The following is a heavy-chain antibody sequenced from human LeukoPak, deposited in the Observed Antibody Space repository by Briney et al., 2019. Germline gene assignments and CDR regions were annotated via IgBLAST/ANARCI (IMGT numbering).Heavy chain of an antibody. J-gene: IGHJ4*02. V-gene: IGHV1-2*02. D-gene: IGHD6-6*01. CDR1: GYTFTGYY. CDR3: ARDGGSRSSSYFDY. CDR2: INPNSGDT. Sequence: ASVKVSCKASGYTFTGYYMNWMRQAPGQGLEWMGWINPNSGDTSYGQKFQGRVTMTRDTSIGTAYMELSRLRSDDTAVYYCARDGGSRSSSYFDYWGQGTLVTVSS.